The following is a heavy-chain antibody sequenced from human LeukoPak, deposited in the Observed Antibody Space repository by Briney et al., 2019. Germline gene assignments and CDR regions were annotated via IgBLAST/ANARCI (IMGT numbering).Heavy chain of an antibody. CDR3: AKVESSGGLWFDP. CDR2: IKQDGSEK. CDR1: GFTFSSYW. Sequence: GGSLRLSCAASGFTFSSYWMSWVRQAPGKGLEWVANIKQDGSEKYYVDSVKGRFTISRDNAKNSLYLQMNSLRAEDTAVYYCAKVESSGGLWFDPWGQGTLVTVSS. V-gene: IGHV3-7*03. D-gene: IGHD2-15*01. J-gene: IGHJ5*02.